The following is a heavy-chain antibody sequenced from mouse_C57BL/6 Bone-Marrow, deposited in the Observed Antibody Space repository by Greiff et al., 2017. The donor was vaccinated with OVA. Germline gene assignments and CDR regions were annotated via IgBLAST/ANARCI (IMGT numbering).Heavy chain of an antibody. J-gene: IGHJ4*01. CDR2: IHPNSGST. D-gene: IGHD1-1*01. Sequence: QVQLQQPGAELVKPGASVKLSCKASGYTFTSYWMHWVKQRPGQGLEWIGMIHPNSGSTNYNEKFKSKATLTVDNSSSTAYMQLSSLTSEDSAVYYCARISTGAMDYWGQGTSVTVSS. CDR3: ARISTGAMDY. CDR1: GYTFTSYW. V-gene: IGHV1-64*01.